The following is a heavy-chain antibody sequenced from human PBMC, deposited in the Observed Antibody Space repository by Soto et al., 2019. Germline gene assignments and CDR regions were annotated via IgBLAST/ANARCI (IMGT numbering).Heavy chain of an antibody. D-gene: IGHD3-16*01. J-gene: IGHJ4*02. CDR1: GFTFSSYG. Sequence: PGGSLRLSCAASGFTFSSYGMHWVRQAPGKGLEWVAVISYDGSNKYYADSVKGRFTISRDNSKNTLYLQMNSLRAEDTAVYYCASHLRSYFDYWGQGTLVTVSS. V-gene: IGHV3-30*03. CDR2: ISYDGSNK. CDR3: ASHLRSYFDY.